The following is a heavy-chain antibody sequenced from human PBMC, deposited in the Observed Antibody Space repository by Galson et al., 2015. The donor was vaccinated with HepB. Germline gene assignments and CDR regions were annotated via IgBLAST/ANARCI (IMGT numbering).Heavy chain of an antibody. CDR2: INTNTGKS. CDR3: ARPAGVGGNYDAFDI. J-gene: IGHJ3*02. CDR1: GYTFTTYA. Sequence: SVKVSCKASGYTFTTYAINWVRQAPGQGLEWMGWINTNTGKSTYAQGFTGRFVFSLDTSVSTAYLQISSLKASDTAMYYCARPAGVGGNYDAFDIWGQGTMVTVSS. D-gene: IGHD1-26*01. V-gene: IGHV7-4-1*02.